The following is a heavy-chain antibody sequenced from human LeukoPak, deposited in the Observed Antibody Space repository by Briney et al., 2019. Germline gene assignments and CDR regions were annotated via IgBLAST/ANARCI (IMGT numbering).Heavy chain of an antibody. V-gene: IGHV3-23*01. CDR3: AKDRRLRNWFDP. J-gene: IGHJ5*02. CDR1: GFTFSSYA. CDR2: ISGSGGST. Sequence: GGSLRLSCAASGFTFSSYAMSWVRQAPGKGLEWVSAISGSGGSTYYADSVKGRFTISRDNSKNTLYLQMNSLGAEDTAVYYCAKDRRLRNWFDPWGQGTLVTVSS. D-gene: IGHD5-12*01.